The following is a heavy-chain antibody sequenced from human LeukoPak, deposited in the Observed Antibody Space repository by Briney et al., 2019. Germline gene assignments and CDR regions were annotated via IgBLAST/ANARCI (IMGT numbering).Heavy chain of an antibody. J-gene: IGHJ4*02. CDR2: INPNSGGT. CDR1: GYTFTGYY. V-gene: IGHV1-2*02. CDR3: ARDLVPYYYDSSGYLYGY. Sequence: ASVKVSCKASGYTFTGYYMHWVRQAPGQGLEWMGWINPNSGGTNYAKKFQVRVTMTRDTSISTAYMELSRLRSDDTAVYYCARDLVPYYYDSSGYLYGYWGQGTLVTVSS. D-gene: IGHD3-22*01.